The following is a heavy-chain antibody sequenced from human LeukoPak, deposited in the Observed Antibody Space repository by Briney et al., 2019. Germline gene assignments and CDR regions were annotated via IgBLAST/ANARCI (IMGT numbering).Heavy chain of an antibody. CDR1: GGSICSYY. CDR3: ARLDKSSAFVVPNYYYYYMDV. CDR2: IYTSGST. Sequence: SETLSLTCTVSGGSICSYYWSWMRQPPGKGLEWIGYIYTSGSTNYNPPLKSRVTISVDTSKNQFSLKLSSVTAADTAVYYCARLDKSSAFVVPNYYYYYMDVWGKGTTVTVSS. D-gene: IGHD2-15*01. V-gene: IGHV4-4*09. J-gene: IGHJ6*03.